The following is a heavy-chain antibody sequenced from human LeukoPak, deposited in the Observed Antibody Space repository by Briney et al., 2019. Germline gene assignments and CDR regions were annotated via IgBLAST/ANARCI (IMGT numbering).Heavy chain of an antibody. Sequence: SETLSLTCTVSGGSISSYYWSWIRQPPGKGLEWIGSSYYSGSAYYNPSLKSRVTISVDTSRNHFSLRLSSVTAADTAVYYCARGSGYYYGESDYWGQGTLVTVSS. J-gene: IGHJ4*02. CDR1: GGSISSYY. V-gene: IGHV4-39*02. CDR3: ARGSGYYYGESDY. D-gene: IGHD3-22*01. CDR2: SYYSGSA.